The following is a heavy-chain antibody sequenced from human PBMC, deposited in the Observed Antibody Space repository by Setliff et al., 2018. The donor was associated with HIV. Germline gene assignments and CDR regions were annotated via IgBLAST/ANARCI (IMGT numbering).Heavy chain of an antibody. CDR1: GGSFSNYY. CDR3: ARSGNILTDYSYYSYFMDV. J-gene: IGHJ6*03. V-gene: IGHV4-34*01. CDR2: INHGGST. Sequence: SETLSLTCAVYGGSFSNYYWSWIRQSPGEGLEWIGEINHGGSTNYNPSLRSRVTMSVDTSKNQFSLQLTSVTAADTAVYYCARSGNILTDYSYYSYFMDVWGGGTTVTVSS. D-gene: IGHD3-9*01.